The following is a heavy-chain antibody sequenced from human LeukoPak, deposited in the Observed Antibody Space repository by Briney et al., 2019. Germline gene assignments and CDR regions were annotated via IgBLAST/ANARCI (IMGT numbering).Heavy chain of an antibody. V-gene: IGHV1-8*01. CDR2: MNPNSGNT. J-gene: IGHJ4*02. CDR3: ARSLYCSSTSCYMFDY. CDR1: GYTFTSYD. Sequence: GASVKVSCKASGYTFTSYDINWVRQATGQGLEWMGWMNPNSGNTGYAQKFQGRVTMTRNTSISTAYMELSSLRSEDTAVYYCARSLYCSSTSCYMFDYWGQGTLVTVSS. D-gene: IGHD2-2*02.